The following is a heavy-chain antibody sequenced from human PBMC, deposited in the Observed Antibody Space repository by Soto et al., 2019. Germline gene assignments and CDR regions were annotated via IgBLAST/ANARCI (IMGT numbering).Heavy chain of an antibody. D-gene: IGHD2-21*01. CDR3: AKIVTRHSLVPVFDQ. V-gene: IGHV3-9*01. CDR1: GFRFDEYA. Sequence: ESGGGLVQPGRSLRLSCVASGFRFDEYAIHWVRQAPGKGLEWVSGISWDSGSINYAGSVRGRCTVSRDNAKNSLYLHMTSLRSEDTAFYYCAKIVTRHSLVPVFDQWGQGALVSVSS. J-gene: IGHJ4*02. CDR2: ISWDSGSI.